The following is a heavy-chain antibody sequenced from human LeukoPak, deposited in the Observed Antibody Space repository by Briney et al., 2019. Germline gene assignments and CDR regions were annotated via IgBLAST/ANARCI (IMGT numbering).Heavy chain of an antibody. V-gene: IGHV3-21*04. J-gene: IGHJ4*02. CDR1: GFTFSSYS. CDR2: ISSSSRYI. CDR3: AKRTSGSSWYSSDS. D-gene: IGHD6-13*01. Sequence: GGSLRLSCAASGFTFSSYSINWVRQAPGKGLEWVSSISSSSRYIYYADSVKGRFTISRDNSKTTLFLQMNSLRAGDTAVYYCAKRTSGSSWYSSDSWGQGTLVTVSS.